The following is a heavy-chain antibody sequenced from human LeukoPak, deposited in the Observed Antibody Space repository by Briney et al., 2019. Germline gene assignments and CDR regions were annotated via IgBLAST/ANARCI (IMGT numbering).Heavy chain of an antibody. CDR2: INHSGST. CDR1: GGSFSGYY. J-gene: IGHJ5*02. Sequence: SETLSLTCVVYGGSFSGYYWSWIRQPPGKGLEWIGEINHSGSTNYNPSLKSRVTISVDTSKNQFSLKLSSVTAADTAVYYCARGKRGYYDFWSGYYRGQNWFDPWGQGTLVTVSS. D-gene: IGHD3-3*01. CDR3: ARGKRGYYDFWSGYYRGQNWFDP. V-gene: IGHV4-34*01.